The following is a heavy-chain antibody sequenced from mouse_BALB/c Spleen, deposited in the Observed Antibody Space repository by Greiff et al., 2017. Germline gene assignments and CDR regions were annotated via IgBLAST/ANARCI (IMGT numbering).Heavy chain of an antibody. V-gene: IGHV5-17*02. CDR2: ISSGSSTI. J-gene: IGHJ4*01. CDR1: GFTFSSFG. Sequence: EVMLVESGGGLVQPGGSRKLSCAASGFTFSSFGMHWVRQAPEKGLEWVAYISSGSSTIYYADTVKGRFTISRDNPKNTLFLQMTSLRSEDTAMYYCARSNAPYAMDYWGQGTSVTVSS. CDR3: ARSNAPYAMDY.